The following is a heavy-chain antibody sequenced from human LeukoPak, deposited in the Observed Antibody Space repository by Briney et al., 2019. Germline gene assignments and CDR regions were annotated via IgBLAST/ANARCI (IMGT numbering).Heavy chain of an antibody. CDR1: GFTFSSYA. CDR3: AKDRIDLGFLYGSGSYYDY. Sequence: GSLRLSCAASGFTFSSYAMSWVRQAPGKGLEWVSAISGSGGSTYYADSVKGRFTISRDNSKNTLYLQMNSLRAEDTAVYYCAKDRIDLGFLYGSGSYYDYWGQGTLVTVSS. D-gene: IGHD3-10*01. CDR2: ISGSGGST. J-gene: IGHJ4*02. V-gene: IGHV3-23*01.